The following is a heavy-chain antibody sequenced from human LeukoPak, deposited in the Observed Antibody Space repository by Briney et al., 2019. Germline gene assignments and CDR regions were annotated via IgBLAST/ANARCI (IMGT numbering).Heavy chain of an antibody. CDR3: ARWNSGTYHFDY. Sequence: SETLSLTCTVPGGSITGYYWNWIRQPPGKGLEWIGYIYYSGSTNYNPSLKSRVTISVDTSKNQFSLKLTSVTAADTAVYYCARWNSGTYHFDYWGQGTLVTVSS. J-gene: IGHJ4*02. D-gene: IGHD1-26*01. V-gene: IGHV4-59*01. CDR2: IYYSGST. CDR1: GGSITGYY.